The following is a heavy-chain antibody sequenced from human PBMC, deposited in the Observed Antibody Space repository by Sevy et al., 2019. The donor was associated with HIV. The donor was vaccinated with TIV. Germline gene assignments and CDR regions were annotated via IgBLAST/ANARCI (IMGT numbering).Heavy chain of an antibody. CDR2: ISSSGSTI. CDR3: ARGWIQLWTPDAFDI. D-gene: IGHD5-18*01. V-gene: IGHV3-11*01. Sequence: GGSLRLSCAASGFTFSDYYMSWIRQAPGKGLEWVSYISSSGSTIYYADSVKGRFTISSDNAKNSLYLQMNSLRAEDTAVYYCARGWIQLWTPDAFDIWGQGTMVTVSS. CDR1: GFTFSDYY. J-gene: IGHJ3*02.